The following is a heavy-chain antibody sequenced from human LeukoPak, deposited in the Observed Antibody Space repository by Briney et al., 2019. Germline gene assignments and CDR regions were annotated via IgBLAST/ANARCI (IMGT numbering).Heavy chain of an antibody. CDR3: ARDSGTTGEVKFDP. CDR2: IYASGST. CDR1: GGSIRSYY. D-gene: IGHD3-10*01. V-gene: IGHV4-4*07. Sequence: SSETLSLTCTVSGGSIRSYYWSWIRQPAGGGLQWIGRIYASGSTTYNPTLKSRVTMSLDTSKTQFSLRLTSVTVADTAVYYCARDSGTTGEVKFDPWGQGTLVTVSS. J-gene: IGHJ5*02.